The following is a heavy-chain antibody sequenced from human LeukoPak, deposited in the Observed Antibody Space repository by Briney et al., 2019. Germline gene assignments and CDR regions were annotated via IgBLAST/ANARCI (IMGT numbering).Heavy chain of an antibody. CDR1: GGSISSYY. Sequence: PSETLSLTCTVSGGSISSYYWSWIRQPPGKGLEWIGYIYYSGSTNYNPSLKSRVTISVDTSKNQFSLKLSSVTAADTAVYYCARGYYSLPFDYWGQGTLVTVSS. J-gene: IGHJ4*02. V-gene: IGHV4-59*12. D-gene: IGHD3-22*01. CDR3: ARGYYSLPFDY. CDR2: IYYSGST.